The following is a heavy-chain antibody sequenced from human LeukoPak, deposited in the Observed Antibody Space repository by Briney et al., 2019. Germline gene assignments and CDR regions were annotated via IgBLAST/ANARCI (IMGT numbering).Heavy chain of an antibody. CDR2: ISSSSSTI. J-gene: IGHJ4*02. CDR1: GFTFSTYS. CDR3: ARALRRYSYDYSSPDY. D-gene: IGHD5-18*01. Sequence: GGSLRLSCAASGFTFSTYSMNWVRQAPGKGLEWVSYISSSSSTIYYADSVKGRFTISRDNAKNSLYLQMNSLRAEDTALYYCARALRRYSYDYSSPDYWGQGTLVTVSS. V-gene: IGHV3-48*04.